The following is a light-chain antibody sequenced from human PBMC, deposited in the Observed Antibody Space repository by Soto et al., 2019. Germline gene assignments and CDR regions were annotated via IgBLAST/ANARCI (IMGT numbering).Light chain of an antibody. CDR3: SSYAGRNKV. J-gene: IGLJ2*01. CDR1: NSDVGAYKY. Sequence: QSALTQPPSASGSPGQSVTISCTGTNSDVGAYKYVSWYQQHPAKAPKLIIFEVNERPSGVPDRFSGSKSGNTASLTVSGLQAEDEADYYCSSYAGRNKVFGGGTKLTVL. V-gene: IGLV2-8*01. CDR2: EVN.